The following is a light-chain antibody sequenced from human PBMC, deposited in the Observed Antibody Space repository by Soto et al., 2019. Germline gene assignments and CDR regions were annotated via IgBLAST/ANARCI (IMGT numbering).Light chain of an antibody. CDR3: QLYESSPLFT. Sequence: ESVLTQSPGALSLSPGERATLSCRVTQSVSSRYLAWYQQKPGQAPRLLIYAASSRASGVPDRFRGSGSGSDFTLTISGLETEDFAVYFCQLYESSPLFTFGQGTRLEI. CDR1: QSVSSRY. V-gene: IGKV3-20*01. CDR2: AAS. J-gene: IGKJ2*01.